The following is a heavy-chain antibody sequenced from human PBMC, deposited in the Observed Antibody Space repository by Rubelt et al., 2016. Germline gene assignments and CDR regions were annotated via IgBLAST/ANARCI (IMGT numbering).Heavy chain of an antibody. CDR3: ARDALYCGGDT. J-gene: IGHJ5*02. CDR2: IYYSGST. Sequence: QVQLQESGPGLVKPSETLSLTCTVSGGSISSHYWSWIRQPPGKGLEWIGYIYYSGSTNYNPSLKSRVTISVDTSKNQFSLKLSSVTAADTAVYYCARDALYCGGDTWGQGTLVTVSS. V-gene: IGHV4-59*11. D-gene: IGHD2-21*01. CDR1: GGSISSHY.